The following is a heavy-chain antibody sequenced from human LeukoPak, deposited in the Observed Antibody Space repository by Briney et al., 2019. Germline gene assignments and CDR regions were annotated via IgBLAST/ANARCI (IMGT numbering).Heavy chain of an antibody. CDR1: GYSISSGYY. J-gene: IGHJ5*02. V-gene: IGHV4-38-2*01. Sequence: PSETLSLTCAVSGYSISSGYYWGWIRQPPGKGLEWIGSMSHNRGTYYNPSLKSRVTISMDTSKNQFSLRLSSVTAADTAVYYCGMVYAGNNWFDPWGQGTLVTVSS. CDR2: MSHNRGT. D-gene: IGHD2-8*01. CDR3: GMVYAGNNWFDP.